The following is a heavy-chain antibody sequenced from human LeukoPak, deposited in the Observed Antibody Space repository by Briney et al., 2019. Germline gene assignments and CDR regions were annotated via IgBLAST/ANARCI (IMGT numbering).Heavy chain of an antibody. Sequence: SETLSLICTVSGGSISSYYWSWIRQPAGKGLEWIGRIYTSGSTNYNPSLKSRVTISVDKSKNQFSLKLSSVTAADTAVYYCARVLITMVRGVIPYYYYYMDVWGKGTTVTVSS. D-gene: IGHD3-10*01. CDR3: ARVLITMVRGVIPYYYYYMDV. CDR1: GGSISSYY. V-gene: IGHV4-4*07. J-gene: IGHJ6*03. CDR2: IYTSGST.